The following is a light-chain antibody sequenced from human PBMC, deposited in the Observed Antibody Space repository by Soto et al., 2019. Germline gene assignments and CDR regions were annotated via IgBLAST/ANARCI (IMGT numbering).Light chain of an antibody. Sequence: QSVLTQPASVSGSPGQSITISCTGTSSDVGGYNSVSWFQQYPGKAPRLVIYDVSDRPSGVSNRISGSKSGNTASLTISGLQAEYEADYYCNSYTSSGTYVFGTGTKVTVL. CDR2: DVS. CDR3: NSYTSSGTYV. CDR1: SSDVGGYNS. J-gene: IGLJ1*01. V-gene: IGLV2-14*01.